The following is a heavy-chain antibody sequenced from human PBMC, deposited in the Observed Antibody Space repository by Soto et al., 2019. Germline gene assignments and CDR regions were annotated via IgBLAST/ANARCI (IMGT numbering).Heavy chain of an antibody. Sequence: GGSLRLSCAPSGLTFSNYAMSWVSQAPGGGLEWVSSMSGSSSTTYYADSVRGRFTISRDRSKNTLYLQMSSLRAEDTALYYCAKNQERELPRVIDFWGQGTLVTVS. CDR1: GLTFSNYA. D-gene: IGHD1-7*01. CDR2: MSGSSSTT. J-gene: IGHJ4*02. CDR3: AKNQERELPRVIDF. V-gene: IGHV3-23*01.